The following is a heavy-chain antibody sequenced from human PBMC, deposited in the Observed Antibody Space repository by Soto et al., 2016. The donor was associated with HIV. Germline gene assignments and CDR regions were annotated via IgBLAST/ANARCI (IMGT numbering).Heavy chain of an antibody. CDR1: GGTFSRYA. J-gene: IGHJ5*02. CDR3: ARLTRDISP. D-gene: IGHD2-15*01. CDR2: INPNSGGT. Sequence: QVQLVQSGAEVKKPGSSVKVSCKASGGTFSRYAISWVRQAPGQGLEWMGWINPNSGGTNYAQKFQGRVTMTRDTSISTAYMELSRLRSDDTAVYYCARLTRDISPWGQGTLVTVSS. V-gene: IGHV1-2*02.